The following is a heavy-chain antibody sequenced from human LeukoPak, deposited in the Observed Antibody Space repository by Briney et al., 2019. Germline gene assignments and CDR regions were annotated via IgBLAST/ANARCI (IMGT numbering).Heavy chain of an antibody. V-gene: IGHV3-48*01. CDR2: ISSSSSTI. CDR1: GFTFSSYS. CDR3: ARDQDCSSTSCYLSHWFDP. Sequence: PGGSLRLSCAASGFTFSSYSMNWVRRAPGKGLEWVSYISSSSSTIYYADSVKGRFTISRDNAKNSLYLQMNSLRAEDTAVYYCARDQDCSSTSCYLSHWFDPWGQGTLVTVSS. D-gene: IGHD2-2*01. J-gene: IGHJ5*02.